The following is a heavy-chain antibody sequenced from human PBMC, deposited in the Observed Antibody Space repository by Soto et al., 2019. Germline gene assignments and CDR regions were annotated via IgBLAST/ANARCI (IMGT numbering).Heavy chain of an antibody. CDR1: GGSISSGGYY. CDR3: ARGISLKVVVQRDAPEKYYFDS. Sequence: SETLSLTCTASGGSISSGGYYWSWIRQHPGKGLEWVGYSYYTGSSYYNPSLKSRVTISVDASKNQLSLRLASVTAADTAVYYCARGISLKVVVQRDAPEKYYFDSWGQGTRVTVSS. V-gene: IGHV4-31*03. J-gene: IGHJ4*02. CDR2: SYYTGSS. D-gene: IGHD3-22*01.